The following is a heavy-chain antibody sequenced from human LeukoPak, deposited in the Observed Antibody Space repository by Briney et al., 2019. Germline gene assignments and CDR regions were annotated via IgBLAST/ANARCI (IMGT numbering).Heavy chain of an antibody. J-gene: IGHJ4*02. D-gene: IGHD3-22*01. CDR2: ISGSGGNT. CDR1: GFTFNNYA. Sequence: GGSLRLSCAASGFTFNNYAMNWVRQAPGKGLEWVSSISGSGGNTYYADSVKGRFTISRDNAKKSLYLEMNSLRAEDTAVYYCARGKYDSSGYPLLGFDYWGQGTLVTVSS. V-gene: IGHV3-23*01. CDR3: ARGKYDSSGYPLLGFDY.